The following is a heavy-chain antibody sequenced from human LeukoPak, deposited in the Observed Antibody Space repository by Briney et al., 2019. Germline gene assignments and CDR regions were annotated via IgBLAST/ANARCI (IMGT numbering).Heavy chain of an antibody. V-gene: IGHV1-18*01. CDR2: INVYNGKT. CDR1: DHTFSSDG. D-gene: IGHD6-13*01. Sequence: ASVKVSCKISDHTFSSDGFTWVRQAPGNGLEWMGWINVYNGKTDYAHKFQGRVTMTTDTSTNTAYMDLRSLRSDDTAMYYCANRGQQLYDYWGQGTLVTVSS. J-gene: IGHJ4*02. CDR3: ANRGQQLYDY.